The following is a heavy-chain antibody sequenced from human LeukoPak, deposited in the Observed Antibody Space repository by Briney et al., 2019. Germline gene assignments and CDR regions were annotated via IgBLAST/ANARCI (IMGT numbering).Heavy chain of an antibody. J-gene: IGHJ4*02. Sequence: GGSLRLSCAASGFIFSDYYMSWIRQAPGKGLEWVSYVSISGGTIYYADSVKGRFTISRDNARNSLYLQMNSLRAEDTAVYYCARTMITFGGVIVPMGFDYWGQGTLVTVSS. CDR1: GFIFSDYY. CDR2: VSISGGTI. CDR3: ARTMITFGGVIVPMGFDY. V-gene: IGHV3-11*01. D-gene: IGHD3-16*02.